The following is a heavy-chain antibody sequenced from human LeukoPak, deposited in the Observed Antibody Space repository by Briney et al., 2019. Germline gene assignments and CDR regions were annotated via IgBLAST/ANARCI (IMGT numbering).Heavy chain of an antibody. J-gene: IGHJ4*02. Sequence: SQTLSLTCTVSGGSISSRDYYWSWIRQPPGKGLEWIGYIYYSGSTYYNPSLKSRVTISVDTSKNQFSLKLSSVTAADTAVYYCARGLAPGYSSSWGPDYWGQGTLVTVSS. CDR1: GGSISSRDYY. D-gene: IGHD6-19*01. V-gene: IGHV4-30-4*01. CDR2: IYYSGST. CDR3: ARGLAPGYSSSWGPDY.